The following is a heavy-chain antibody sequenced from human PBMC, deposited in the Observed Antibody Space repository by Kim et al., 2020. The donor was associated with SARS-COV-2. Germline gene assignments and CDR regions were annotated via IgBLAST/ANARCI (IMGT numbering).Heavy chain of an antibody. V-gene: IGHV1-2*06. CDR1: GYTFTDYY. CDR2: INPNSGGT. CDR3: GGITGYSGSTNYYGMEV. D-gene: IGHD1-7*01. Sequence: ASVKVSCKASGYTFTDYYIHWVRQAPGQGLEWMGRINPNSGGTNYAQKFQGRVTLSRDTSSSTAYMDLRRLRSDDTAVYYCGGITGYSGSTNYYGMEVWG. J-gene: IGHJ6*02.